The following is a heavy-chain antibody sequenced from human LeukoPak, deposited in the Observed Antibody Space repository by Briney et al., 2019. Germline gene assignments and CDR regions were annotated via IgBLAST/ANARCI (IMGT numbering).Heavy chain of an antibody. V-gene: IGHV5-51*01. D-gene: IGHD1-1*01. J-gene: IGHJ4*02. CDR3: ARRTTALGQYYFDY. CDR1: GYRFTSYW. Sequence: KRGESLKISCKGSGYRFTSYWIGWVRQMPGKGLEWMGIIYPGDSDTRYSPSFQGQVTISADKSISTAYLQWSSLKASDTAMYYXARRTTALGQYYFDYWGQGTLVTVSS. CDR2: IYPGDSDT.